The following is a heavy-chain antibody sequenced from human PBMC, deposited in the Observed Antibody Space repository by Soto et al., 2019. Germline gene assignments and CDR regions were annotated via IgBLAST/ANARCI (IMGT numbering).Heavy chain of an antibody. V-gene: IGHV1-2*02. D-gene: IGHD1-26*01. J-gene: IGHJ4*02. CDR3: GGGRSGQIVVFY. CDR2: IGPESGAT. Sequence: ASVKASCKASGYTFTGHYIHWARQAPEQGPEWMGEIGPESGATRYAQKFQGRVTMTRDTSITTVYMELKNLSPDDTAVYYCGGGRSGQIVVFYWGQGTPVTVSS. CDR1: GYTFTGHY.